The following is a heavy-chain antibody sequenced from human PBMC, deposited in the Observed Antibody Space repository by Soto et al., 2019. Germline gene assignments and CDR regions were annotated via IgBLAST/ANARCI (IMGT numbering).Heavy chain of an antibody. V-gene: IGHV1-3*01. CDR3: ARGLIAVAGSAY. J-gene: IGHJ4*02. CDR1: GYTFTSYA. CDR2: INAGNGNT. Sequence: ASVKVSCKASGYTFTSYAMHWVRQAPGQRLEWMGWINAGNGNTKYSQKFQGRVTTTRDTSASTAYMELSSLRSEDTAVYYCARGLIAVAGSAYWGQGTLVTVSS. D-gene: IGHD6-19*01.